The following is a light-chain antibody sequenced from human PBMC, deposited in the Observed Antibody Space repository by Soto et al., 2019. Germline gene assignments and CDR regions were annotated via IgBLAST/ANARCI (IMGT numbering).Light chain of an antibody. Sequence: DLQMTQSPSSLSASVGDRVTITCRASQSISTYLNWYQQKVGKAPKLLIYAASSLQRGVPSRFSGSGSGTDFTLTISSLQPEDFATYYCQPSYSTPRTFGQGTKLEIK. CDR1: QSISTY. J-gene: IGKJ2*02. CDR2: AAS. CDR3: QPSYSTPRT. V-gene: IGKV1-39*01.